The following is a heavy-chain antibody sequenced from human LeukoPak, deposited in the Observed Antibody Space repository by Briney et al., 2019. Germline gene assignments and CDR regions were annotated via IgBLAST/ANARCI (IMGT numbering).Heavy chain of an antibody. Sequence: SETLSLTCTVSGVSISSSNSYWGWIRQPPGKGLEWIGSIYYSGNTYYNPSLKSRVTISVDTSKNQFSLKLSSVTAADTAVYYCARLGNGYNLYYYYYMDVWGKGTTVTVSS. CDR1: GVSISSSNSY. CDR3: ARLGNGYNLYYYYYMDV. J-gene: IGHJ6*03. D-gene: IGHD5-24*01. V-gene: IGHV4-39*07. CDR2: IYYSGNT.